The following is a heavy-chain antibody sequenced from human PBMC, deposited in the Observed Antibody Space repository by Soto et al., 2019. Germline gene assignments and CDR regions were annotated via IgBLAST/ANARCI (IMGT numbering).Heavy chain of an antibody. V-gene: IGHV4-30-4*01. CDR2: ISYSGST. CDR1: GGYY. CDR3: ARALVPGGEYDFDY. Sequence: GGYYWSWIRQPPGKGLEWIGYISYSGSTYYNPSLKSRVTISVDTSKNQFSLKVNSVTAADTAVYYCARALVPGGEYDFDYWGQGNLVTVSS. J-gene: IGHJ4*02. D-gene: IGHD4-17*01.